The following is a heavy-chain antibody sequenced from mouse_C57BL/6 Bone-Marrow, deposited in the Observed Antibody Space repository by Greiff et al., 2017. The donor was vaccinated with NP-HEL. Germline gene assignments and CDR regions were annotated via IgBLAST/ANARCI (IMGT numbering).Heavy chain of an antibody. CDR2: INPNYGTT. V-gene: IGHV1-39*01. J-gene: IGHJ3*01. D-gene: IGHD1-1*01. CDR1: GYSFTDYN. CDR3: ARGYYSSSSFAY. Sequence: EVQLQQSGPELVKPGASVKISCKASGYSFTDYNMNWVKQSNGKSLEWIGVINPNYGTTSYNQKFKGKATLTVDQSSSTAYMQLNILTSDNSAVYYCARGYYSSSSFAYWGQGTLVTVTA.